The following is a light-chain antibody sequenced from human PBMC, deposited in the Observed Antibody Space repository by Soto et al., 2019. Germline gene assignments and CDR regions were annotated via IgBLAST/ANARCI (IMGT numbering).Light chain of an antibody. J-gene: IGKJ1*01. Sequence: DIQMTQSPSTLSGSVGDRVTITSRASQTISSWLAWYPQKPGKAPKLLIYKASTLKSGVPSRFSGSGSGTEFTLTISSLPPDDFATYYCQHYNSYSEAFGQGTKGDIK. CDR1: QTISSW. CDR3: QHYNSYSEA. CDR2: KAS. V-gene: IGKV1-5*03.